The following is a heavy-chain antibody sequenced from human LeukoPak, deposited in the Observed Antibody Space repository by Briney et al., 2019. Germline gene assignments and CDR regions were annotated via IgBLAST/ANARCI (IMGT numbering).Heavy chain of an antibody. Sequence: GGSLRLSCAASGFNLRDYWMHWVRQAPGKGLVWVSRLGADGTYTNYADSVTGRFTISRDNAKNTLYLQMDSLRAEDTSFYYCVRDPSNSGNWFDLWGQGTLVTVSS. CDR1: GFNLRDYW. V-gene: IGHV3-74*01. CDR3: VRDPSNSGNWFDL. J-gene: IGHJ5*02. D-gene: IGHD4-11*01. CDR2: LGADGTYT.